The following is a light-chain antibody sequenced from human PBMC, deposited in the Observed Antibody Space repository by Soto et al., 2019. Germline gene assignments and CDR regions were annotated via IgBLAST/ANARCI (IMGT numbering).Light chain of an antibody. CDR3: QRSYSVPWT. V-gene: IGKV1-39*01. CDR1: QSISSY. Sequence: DIQMTQSPSSLSASVGDRVTITCRASQSISSYLNWYQQNPGKAPKVLVYGASSLQSGVPSRFSGRGSGTDFALTISSLQPEDFATYYCQRSYSVPWTFGQGTKVEIK. CDR2: GAS. J-gene: IGKJ1*01.